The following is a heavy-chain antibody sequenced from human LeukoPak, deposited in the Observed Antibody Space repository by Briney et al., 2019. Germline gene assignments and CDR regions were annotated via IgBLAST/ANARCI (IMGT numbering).Heavy chain of an antibody. Sequence: SETLSLTCTVSGYSISSGYYWGWIRQPPGKGLEWIGSIYHRGSTYYNPSLKSRVTISVDTSKNQFSLKLSSVTAADTAVYYCARYGSGRDYGMDVWGQGTTVTVSS. J-gene: IGHJ6*02. CDR2: IYHRGST. D-gene: IGHD3-10*01. V-gene: IGHV4-38-2*02. CDR1: GYSISSGYY. CDR3: ARYGSGRDYGMDV.